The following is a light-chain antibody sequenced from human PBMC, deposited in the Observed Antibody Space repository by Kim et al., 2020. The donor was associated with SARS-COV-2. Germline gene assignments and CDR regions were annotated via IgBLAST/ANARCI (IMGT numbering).Light chain of an antibody. J-gene: IGLJ1*01. V-gene: IGLV2-14*03. Sequence: QSALTQPASVSGSPGQSITISCTGTSSDVGGFNYVSWYQQHPDKAPKLMIFDVSKRPSGVSNRFSGSKSGNTASLTISGLQAEDEADYYCSSYTSTTTFVFGTGTKVTVL. CDR1: SSDVGGFNY. CDR2: DVS. CDR3: SSYTSTTTFV.